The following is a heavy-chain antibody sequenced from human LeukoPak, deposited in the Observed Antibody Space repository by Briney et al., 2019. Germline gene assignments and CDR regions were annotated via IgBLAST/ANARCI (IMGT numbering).Heavy chain of an antibody. CDR2: IFYRGGT. CDR3: TRDTGTTGEVKFDP. D-gene: IGHD4-17*01. Sequence: PSETLSLTCTVSSGSINTSNYYWGWIRQPPGKGLEWIGNIFYRGGTYYSPSLKSRVTMSVDTSKSQFSLNLMSVTAADTAVYYCTRDTGTTGEVKFDPWGQGTLVTVSS. CDR1: SGSINTSNYY. V-gene: IGHV4-39*07. J-gene: IGHJ5*02.